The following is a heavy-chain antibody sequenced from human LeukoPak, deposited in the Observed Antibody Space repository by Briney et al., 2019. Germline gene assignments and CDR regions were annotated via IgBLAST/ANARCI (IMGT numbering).Heavy chain of an antibody. J-gene: IGHJ4*02. V-gene: IGHV3-11*01. CDR1: GFTFSDYY. CDR3: ARDAGAGGSVEYYFDY. Sequence: GGSLRLSCAASGFTFSDYYMSWIRQAPGKGLEGVSYISSSGSTIYYADSVKGRFTISRDNAKKSLYLQMNSLRAEDTAVYYCARDAGAGGSVEYYFDYWGQGTLVTVSS. CDR2: ISSSGSTI. D-gene: IGHD3-10*01.